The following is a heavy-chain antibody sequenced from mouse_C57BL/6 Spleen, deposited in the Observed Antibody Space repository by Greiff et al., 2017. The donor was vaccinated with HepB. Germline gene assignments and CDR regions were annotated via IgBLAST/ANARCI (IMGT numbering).Heavy chain of an antibody. J-gene: IGHJ1*03. V-gene: IGHV14-2*01. CDR2: IDPEDGET. D-gene: IGHD1-1*01. CDR3: ARRSTTVVDWYFDV. CDR1: GFNIKDYY. Sequence: EVQLQQSGAELVKPGASVKLSCTASGFNIKDYYMHWVKQRTEQGLEWIGRIDPEDGETKYDPKFQGKATITADTSSNTAYLQLSSLTSEDTAVYYCARRSTTVVDWYFDVWGTGTTVTVSS.